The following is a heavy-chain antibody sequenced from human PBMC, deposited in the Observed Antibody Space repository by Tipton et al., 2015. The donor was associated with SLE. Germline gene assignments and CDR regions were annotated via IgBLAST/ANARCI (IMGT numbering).Heavy chain of an antibody. J-gene: IGHJ3*02. CDR3: VRDLGRYFDRLLPHDGFDI. D-gene: IGHD3-9*01. CDR1: GGSIRSDDYY. Sequence: TLSLTCTVSGGSIRSDDYYWTWIRQPAGKGLEWIGRLYSSGGTTYNPSLETRVIISLDMSKNQFSLKLTSVTAADTAVYYCVRDLGRYFDRLLPHDGFDIWGQGTTITVFS. V-gene: IGHV4-61*02. CDR2: LYSSGGT.